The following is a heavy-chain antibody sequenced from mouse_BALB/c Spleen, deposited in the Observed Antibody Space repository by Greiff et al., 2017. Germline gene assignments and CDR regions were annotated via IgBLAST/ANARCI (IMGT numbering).Heavy chain of an antibody. D-gene: IGHD2-10*02. J-gene: IGHJ3*01. CDR3: ARDREYGNSWFAY. Sequence: DVKLQESGGGLVKPGGSLKLSCAASGFTFSSYTMSWVRQPPEKRLEWVATISSGGSYTYYPASVKGRFTISRDTAKNPLYLQMSSLKSEETAMYYCARDREYGNSWFAYWGQGTLVTVSA. CDR2: ISSGGSYT. V-gene: IGHV5-6-4*01. CDR1: GFTFSSYT.